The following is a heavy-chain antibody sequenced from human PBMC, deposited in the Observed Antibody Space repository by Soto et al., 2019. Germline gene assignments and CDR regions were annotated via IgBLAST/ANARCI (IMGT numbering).Heavy chain of an antibody. V-gene: IGHV1-46*01. D-gene: IGHD5-12*01. CDR3: ASSTGLIVATNPAAGMDV. CDR2: INPSGGST. Sequence: RASVKVSCKASGYTFTSYYMHWVRQAPGQGLEWMGIINPSGGSTSYAQKFQGRVTMTRDTSTSTVYMELSSLRSEDTAVYYCASSTGLIVATNPAAGMDVWGQGTTVTVSS. CDR1: GYTFTSYY. J-gene: IGHJ6*02.